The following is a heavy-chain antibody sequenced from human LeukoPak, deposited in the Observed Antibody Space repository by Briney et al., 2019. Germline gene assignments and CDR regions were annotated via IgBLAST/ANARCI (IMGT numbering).Heavy chain of an antibody. Sequence: QPGGSLRLSCAASGFTVDDYAMHWVRQAPGKGLEWVSLISGDGGTTYYADSVKGRFTISRDNSKNSLYLQMNSLRTEDTALYYCAKDPSGDRGYWGQGTLVTVSS. CDR2: ISGDGGTT. D-gene: IGHD1-26*01. CDR3: AKDPSGDRGY. V-gene: IGHV3-43*02. J-gene: IGHJ4*02. CDR1: GFTVDDYA.